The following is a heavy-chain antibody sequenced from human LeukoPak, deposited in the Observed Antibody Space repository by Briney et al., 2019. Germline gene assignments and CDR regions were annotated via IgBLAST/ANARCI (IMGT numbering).Heavy chain of an antibody. V-gene: IGHV1-69*04. D-gene: IGHD5-18*01. Sequence: SVKVSCKASGGTFNNYAISWVRQAPGQGLERMGRIVPILGIANYAQEFQGRLIITADKATSSAYMELSSLRSEDTAVYYCARDQGDNSYGYYAIWYAFDVWGQGTMVTVSS. CDR3: ARDQGDNSYGYYAIWYAFDV. CDR1: GGTFNNYA. J-gene: IGHJ3*01. CDR2: IVPILGIA.